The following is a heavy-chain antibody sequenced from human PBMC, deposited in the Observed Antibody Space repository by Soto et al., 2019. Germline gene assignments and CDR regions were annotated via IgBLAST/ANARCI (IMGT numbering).Heavy chain of an antibody. CDR3: TKAPVVWGSSWYVDL. CDR1: GFKFSNSA. V-gene: IGHV3-23*01. Sequence: EVQLLESGGGLVQPGGSLRLSCAASGFKFSNSAMTWVRQAPGKGLECVSAISGSGGSTYYADSVKGRFTISRDNSKNTLYLQMNIVGAEDTAVYYCTKAPVVWGSSWYVDLWGRGTLVTVSS. D-gene: IGHD7-27*01. J-gene: IGHJ2*01. CDR2: ISGSGGST.